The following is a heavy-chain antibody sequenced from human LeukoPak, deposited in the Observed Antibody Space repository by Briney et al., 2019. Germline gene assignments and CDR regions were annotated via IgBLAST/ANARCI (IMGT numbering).Heavy chain of an antibody. Sequence: SETLSLTCTVSGDSISGYYWTWIRQPPGKGLEWIGYIYYSGSTNYNPSLKSRVTKSVDSSKNQLSLKLSYVTAADTAVYFCARDTGRGYSGYDFWGLGYWGQGTLVTVSS. V-gene: IGHV4-59*01. CDR1: GDSISGYY. CDR3: ARDTGRGYSGYDFWGLGY. D-gene: IGHD5-12*01. J-gene: IGHJ4*02. CDR2: IYYSGST.